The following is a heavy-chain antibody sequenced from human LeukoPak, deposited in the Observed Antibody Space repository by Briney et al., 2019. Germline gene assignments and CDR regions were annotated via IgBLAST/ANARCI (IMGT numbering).Heavy chain of an antibody. V-gene: IGHV3-23*01. J-gene: IGHJ4*02. CDR1: GFPFDSYA. CDR2: IFGSGYST. CDR3: VRGRHYFVY. Sequence: GGPLTLSCAASGFPFDSYAMTWVRQAPGKGLDCVSAIFGSGYSTYYAASVKGRFTISRDNCKNTVYLQMHSLRAEHTAAYFCVRGRHYFVYWGEGALVTVSS. D-gene: IGHD5-24*01.